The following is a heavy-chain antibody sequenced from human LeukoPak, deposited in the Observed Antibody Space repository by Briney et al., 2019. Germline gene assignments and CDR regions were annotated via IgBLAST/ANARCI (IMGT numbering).Heavy chain of an antibody. V-gene: IGHV3-7*01. Sequence: GGSLRLSCAASGFTFSAYYMSWVRQAPGKGLEWVANIHQDGSDFYYVDSVKGRFTISRDNAKNSLYLQMNSLRAEDTAVYYCARYDYDGRGHYFDNWGQGTLGTVSS. CDR2: IHQDGSDF. J-gene: IGHJ4*02. CDR1: GFTFSAYY. D-gene: IGHD3-16*01. CDR3: ARYDYDGRGHYFDN.